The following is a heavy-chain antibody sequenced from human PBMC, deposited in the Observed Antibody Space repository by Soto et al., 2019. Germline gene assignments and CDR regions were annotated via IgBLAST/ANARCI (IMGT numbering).Heavy chain of an antibody. CDR2: INHSGRV. CDR1: GGSFSGHS. Sequence: NPSETLSLTCAVYGGSFSGHSWTWIRQSPGKGLEWIGDINHSGRVNYSPSLKSRVTISLDTSKNQFSLTLSAVTAADTAMYYCSTRAYDTNGYYRFDPWGKGTLVTVYS. J-gene: IGHJ5*01. V-gene: IGHV4-34*01. CDR3: STRAYDTNGYYRFDP. D-gene: IGHD3-22*01.